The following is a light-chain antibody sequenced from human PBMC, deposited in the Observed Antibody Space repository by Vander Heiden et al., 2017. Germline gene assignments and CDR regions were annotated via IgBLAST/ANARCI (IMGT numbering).Light chain of an antibody. Sequence: DIQMTKPPSSLSASVGDRVTITCRASQAIRSDLGWYQQKPGKAPKRLIYAASSLQSGVPSRFSGSGSGTEFTLTISSLQPEDFATYYCLQHNSYAWTFGPGTKVEIK. J-gene: IGKJ1*01. V-gene: IGKV1-17*01. CDR2: AAS. CDR1: QAIRSD. CDR3: LQHNSYAWT.